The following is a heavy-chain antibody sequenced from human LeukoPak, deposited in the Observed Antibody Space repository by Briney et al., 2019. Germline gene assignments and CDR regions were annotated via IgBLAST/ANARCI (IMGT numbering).Heavy chain of an antibody. D-gene: IGHD5-24*01. CDR2: ISYSGST. J-gene: IGHJ4*02. V-gene: IGHV4-59*01. Sequence: SETLSLTCTVSGGSICAYYWSWIRQPPGKGLEWIGYISYSGSTKYNPSLKSRVTISVDTSKNQFSLKLSSVTAADTAVYYCARYGMATIQFFDYWGQGTLFTVSS. CDR1: GGSICAYY. CDR3: ARYGMATIQFFDY.